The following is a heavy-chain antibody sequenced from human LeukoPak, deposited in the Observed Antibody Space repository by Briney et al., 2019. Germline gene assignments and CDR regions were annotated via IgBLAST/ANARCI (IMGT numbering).Heavy chain of an antibody. D-gene: IGHD2-2*01. CDR3: ALGSTGAFGP. J-gene: IGHJ5*02. CDR2: IHYSGSN. V-gene: IGHV4-59*11. Sequence: PSETLSLTCTVSGGSISSHYWSWIRQSPGKGLEWIGYIHYSGSNYYNPSLKSRVTMSVDTSKNQFSLSPTSVTAADTALYYCALGSTGAFGPWGQGTLVTVSS. CDR1: GGSISSHY.